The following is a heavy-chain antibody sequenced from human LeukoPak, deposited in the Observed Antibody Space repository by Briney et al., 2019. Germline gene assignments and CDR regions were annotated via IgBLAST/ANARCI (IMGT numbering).Heavy chain of an antibody. CDR3: AKDYGSGSYVDY. Sequence: PGGSLRLSCAASGFTFSSYAMSWVRQAPGKGLEWVSAISGSGGSAYYADSVKGRFTISRDNSKNTLYLQMNSLRAEDTAVYYCAKDYGSGSYVDYWGQGTLVTVSS. J-gene: IGHJ4*02. V-gene: IGHV3-23*01. CDR2: ISGSGGSA. D-gene: IGHD3-10*01. CDR1: GFTFSSYA.